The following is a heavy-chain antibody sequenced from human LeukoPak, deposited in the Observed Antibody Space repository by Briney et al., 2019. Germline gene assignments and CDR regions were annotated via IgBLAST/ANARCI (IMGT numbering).Heavy chain of an antibody. CDR1: GFTFSSYG. CDR3: AKRAGSGGYDY. Sequence: AGGSLRLSCAASGFTFSSYGMHWVRQAPGKGLEWVSAISGSGGSTYYADSVKGRVTISRDNSKNTLYLQMNSLRAEDTAVYYCAKRAGSGGYDYWGQGTLVTVSS. J-gene: IGHJ4*02. D-gene: IGHD3-22*01. V-gene: IGHV3-23*01. CDR2: ISGSGGST.